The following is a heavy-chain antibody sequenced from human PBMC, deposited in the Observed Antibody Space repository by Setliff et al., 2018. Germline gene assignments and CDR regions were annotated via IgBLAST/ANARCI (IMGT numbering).Heavy chain of an antibody. Sequence: SETLSLTCTVSDDSISSRHYYWSWIRQHPGKGLEWIGYIYYSGSTSYNPSLYSRITVSLDRSKNQFSLQLTSVTAADTAMYYCARVAYPNGGSCRYFDNWGQGTLVTVSS. J-gene: IGHJ4*02. CDR1: DDSISSRHYY. CDR3: ARVAYPNGGSCRYFDN. V-gene: IGHV4-31*03. CDR2: IYYSGST. D-gene: IGHD2-15*01.